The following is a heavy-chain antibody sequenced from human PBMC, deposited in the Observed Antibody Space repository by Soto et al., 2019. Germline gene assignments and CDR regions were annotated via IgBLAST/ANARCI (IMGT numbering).Heavy chain of an antibody. V-gene: IGHV1-18*04. D-gene: IGHD3-22*01. J-gene: IGHJ4*02. Sequence: ASVKVSCKASGYTFRSYCISWVLEAPGEGLEWVGLISAYNGDTHYAPKFQDRITLTTETSTDTAYMELRSLRLDDTAVYYCARDWSRYYDNSALIWFYWGQGSLVTVSS. CDR1: GYTFRSYC. CDR3: ARDWSRYYDNSALIWFY. CDR2: ISAYNGDT.